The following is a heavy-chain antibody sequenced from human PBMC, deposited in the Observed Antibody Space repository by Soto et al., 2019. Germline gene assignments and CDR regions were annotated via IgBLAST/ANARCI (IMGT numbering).Heavy chain of an antibody. D-gene: IGHD6-19*01. CDR1: GFTFSSYA. CDR2: ISGSGGST. V-gene: IGHV3-23*01. CDR3: AKSNWLAPTGFDT. Sequence: RLSCAASGFTFSSYAMSWVRQAPGKGLEWVSAISGSGGSTYYADSVKGRFTISRDNSKNTLYLQMNSLRAEDTAVYYCAKSNWLAPTGFDTWGQGTLITVSS. J-gene: IGHJ5*02.